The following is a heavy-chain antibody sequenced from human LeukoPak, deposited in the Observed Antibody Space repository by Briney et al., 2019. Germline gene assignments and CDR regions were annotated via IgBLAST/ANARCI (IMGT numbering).Heavy chain of an antibody. J-gene: IGHJ4*02. CDR2: IYHSGST. CDR3: ASPGSVGDTGMPDY. CDR1: GGSFSGYY. D-gene: IGHD5-18*01. V-gene: IGHV4-34*01. Sequence: SETLSLTCAVYGGSFSGYYWTWTRQPPGKGLEWIGSIYHSGSTYYNPSLKSRVSISVDTSKNQFSLKLSSVTAADTAVYYCASPGSVGDTGMPDYWGQGTLVTVSS.